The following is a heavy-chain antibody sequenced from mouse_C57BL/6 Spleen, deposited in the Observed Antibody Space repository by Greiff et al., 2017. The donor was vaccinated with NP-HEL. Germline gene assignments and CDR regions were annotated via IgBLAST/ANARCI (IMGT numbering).Heavy chain of an antibody. J-gene: IGHJ2*01. D-gene: IGHD2-3*01. CDR1: GYTFTSYW. Sequence: VQLQQSGAELVMPGASVKLSCKASGYTFTSYWMHWVKQRPGQGLEWIGEIDPSDSYTNYNQKFKGKSTLTVDKSSSTAYMQLSSLTSEDSAVYYCARGGRDGYYVYFDYWGQGTTLTVSS. CDR2: IDPSDSYT. V-gene: IGHV1-69*01. CDR3: ARGGRDGYYVYFDY.